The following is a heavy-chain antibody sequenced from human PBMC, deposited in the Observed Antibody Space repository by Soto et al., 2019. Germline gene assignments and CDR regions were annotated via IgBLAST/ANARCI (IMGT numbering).Heavy chain of an antibody. CDR3: AASGQWVPLDY. V-gene: IGHV3-30-3*01. Sequence: QVQLVESGGGVVQPGRSLRLSCAASGFTFSSYAMHWVRQAPGKGLEWVAVISYDGSNKYYADSVKGRFTISRDNSKNTLYLQMDTLRAEDTAVYYRAASGQWVPLDYWGQGTLVTVSS. CDR2: ISYDGSNK. CDR1: GFTFSSYA. J-gene: IGHJ4*02. D-gene: IGHD6-19*01.